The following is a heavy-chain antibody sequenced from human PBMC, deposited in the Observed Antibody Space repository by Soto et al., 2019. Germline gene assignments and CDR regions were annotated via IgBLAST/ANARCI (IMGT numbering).Heavy chain of an antibody. Sequence: SETLSLTCAVYGGPFSGYYWSWIRQPPGKGLEWIGEINHSGSTNYNPSLKSRVTISVDTSKNQFSLKLSSVTAADTAVYYCASGLAAALYYFDYWGQGTLVTVSS. V-gene: IGHV4-34*01. CDR3: ASGLAAALYYFDY. J-gene: IGHJ4*02. CDR2: INHSGST. D-gene: IGHD6-13*01. CDR1: GGPFSGYY.